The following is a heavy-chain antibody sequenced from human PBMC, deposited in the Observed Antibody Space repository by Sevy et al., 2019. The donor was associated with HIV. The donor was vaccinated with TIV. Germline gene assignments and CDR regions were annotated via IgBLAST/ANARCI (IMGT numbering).Heavy chain of an antibody. CDR1: GGSISSNY. V-gene: IGHV4-59*01. CDR2: IYYSGST. J-gene: IGHJ4*02. CDR3: ARDTLGYFDY. Sequence: ETLSLTSTVSGGSISSNYWSWIRQPPGKGLEWIGYIYYSGSTNYNPSLKSRVTFSVDTSKNQFSLKLTSVTAADTAVYYCARDTLGYFDYWGQGTVVTVSS.